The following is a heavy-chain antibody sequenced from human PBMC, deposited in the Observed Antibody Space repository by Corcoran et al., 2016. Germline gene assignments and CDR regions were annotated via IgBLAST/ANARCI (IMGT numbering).Heavy chain of an antibody. CDR1: GCTFSNDW. CDR2: IKSKTDGGTT. V-gene: IGHV3-15*01. CDR3: TTCVDYFWGSYLRYYYYYYCIDV. Sequence: EVQLVESGGGLVKTGGSLRLACAASGCTFSNDWMSWVRQAPGKGLEWVGRIKSKTDGGTTDYAAPVKGRFTISRDDSKNTLYLQMNSLKPEDTAVYYCTTCVDYFWGSYLRYYYYYYCIDVWGPGTTVTFSS. J-gene: IGHJ6*02. D-gene: IGHD3-16*02.